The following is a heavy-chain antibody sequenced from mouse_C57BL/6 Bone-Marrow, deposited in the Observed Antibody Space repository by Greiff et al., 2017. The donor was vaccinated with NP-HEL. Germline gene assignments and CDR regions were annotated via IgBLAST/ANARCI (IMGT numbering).Heavy chain of an antibody. CDR2: IDPSDSET. CDR3: ARHGSSYGYFDY. V-gene: IGHV1-52*01. J-gene: IGHJ2*01. D-gene: IGHD1-1*01. Sequence: QVQLQQPGAELVRPGSSVKLSCKASGYTFTSYWMHWVKQRPIQGLEWIGNIDPSDSETHYNQKFKDKATLTVDKSSSTAYMQLSSLTSEDSAVYYCARHGSSYGYFDYWGKGTTLTVSS. CDR1: GYTFTSYW.